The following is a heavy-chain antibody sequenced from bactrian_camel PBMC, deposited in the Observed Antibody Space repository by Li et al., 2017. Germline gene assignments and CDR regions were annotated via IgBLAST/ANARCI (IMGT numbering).Heavy chain of an antibody. D-gene: IGHD5*01. CDR1: GVTRNAYC. V-gene: IGHV3S63*01. CDR2: IYTGLGNT. Sequence: HVQLVESGGGSVEAGGSLNLSCVASGVTRNAYCIGWFRQAPGKEREGIARIYTGLGNTNYADSVKDRFIISQDDDKQTLYLQMNNLKPEDTAVYYCAADPSRELWVGYPPYKYWGQGTQVTVS. CDR3: AADPSRELWVGYPPYKY. J-gene: IGHJ4*01.